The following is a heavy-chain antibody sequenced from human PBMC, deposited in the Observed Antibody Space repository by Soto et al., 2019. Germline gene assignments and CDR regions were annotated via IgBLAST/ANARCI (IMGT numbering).Heavy chain of an antibody. CDR2: MNPNSGNT. V-gene: IGHV1-8*01. Sequence: ASVKVSCKASGYTFTSYDINWVRQATGQGLEWMGWMNPNSGNTGYAQKFQGRVTMTRNTSISTAYMELSSLRSEDTAVYYCAREVRRPVVGGSWYPNIDYWGQGTLVTVSS. J-gene: IGHJ4*02. D-gene: IGHD6-13*01. CDR3: AREVRRPVVGGSWYPNIDY. CDR1: GYTFTSYD.